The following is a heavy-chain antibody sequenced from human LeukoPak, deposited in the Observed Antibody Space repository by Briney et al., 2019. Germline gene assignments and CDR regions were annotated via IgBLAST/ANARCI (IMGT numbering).Heavy chain of an antibody. CDR2: IYDSGST. Sequence: SETLSLTCTVSGGSISSYYWSWIRQPPGKGLEWIGYIYDSGSTNYNPSLKSRVTISVDTSKNQFSLKLSSVTAADTVVYYCARVARPMVRGVDFDYWGQGTLVTVSS. J-gene: IGHJ4*02. D-gene: IGHD3-10*01. CDR1: GGSISSYY. CDR3: ARVARPMVRGVDFDY. V-gene: IGHV4-59*01.